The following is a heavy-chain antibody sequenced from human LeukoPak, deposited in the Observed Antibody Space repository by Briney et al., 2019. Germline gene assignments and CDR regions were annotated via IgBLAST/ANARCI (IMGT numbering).Heavy chain of an antibody. J-gene: IGHJ4*02. V-gene: IGHV1-69*13. D-gene: IGHD1-26*01. CDR3: AKDHMSRQLLSGSKGLDS. CDR1: GGTFSSYA. CDR2: IIPIFGTA. Sequence: ASVKVSCKASGGTFSSYAINWVRQAPGQGLKWMGGIIPIFGTANYAQKFQGRVTITADEYTSTAYMELSSLRSEDTAVYYCAKDHMSRQLLSGSKGLDSWGQGTLVTVSS.